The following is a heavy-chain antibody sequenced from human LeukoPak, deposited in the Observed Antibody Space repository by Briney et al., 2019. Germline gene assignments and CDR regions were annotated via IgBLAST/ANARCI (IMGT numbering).Heavy chain of an antibody. CDR1: GFTVSSNY. CDR2: IYSGGST. CDR3: AREAIFGDKTYYYYGMDV. J-gene: IGHJ6*02. V-gene: IGHV3-53*01. Sequence: PTGGSLRLSCAASGFTVSSNYMSWVRQAPGKGLEWVSVIYSGGSTYYADSVKGRFTISRDNSKNTLYLQMNSLRAEDTAVYYCAREAIFGDKTYYYYGMDVRGQGATVTVSS. D-gene: IGHD3-3*01.